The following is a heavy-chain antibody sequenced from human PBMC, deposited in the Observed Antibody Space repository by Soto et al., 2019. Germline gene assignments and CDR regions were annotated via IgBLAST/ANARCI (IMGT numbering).Heavy chain of an antibody. J-gene: IGHJ4*02. V-gene: IGHV3-30*03. CDR2: ISYDGSNK. Sequence: GVSLRLSCAASGFTFSSYGMHWVRQSPGKGLEWVAVISYDGSNKYYADSVKGRFTISRDNSKNTLYLQMNSLRAEDTAVSYCATNRDDTSGYYAPTLWGQGTLVTVSP. CDR1: GFTFSSYG. D-gene: IGHD3-22*01. CDR3: ATNRDDTSGYYAPTL.